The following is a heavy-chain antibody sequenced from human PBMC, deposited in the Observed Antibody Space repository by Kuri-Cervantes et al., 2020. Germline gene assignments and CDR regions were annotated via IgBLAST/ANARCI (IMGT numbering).Heavy chain of an antibody. Sequence: GGSLRLSCAASGFTFDDYAMSWVRQAPGKGLEWVSSINWNSGIIGYADSVKGRFTISRDNAKNTLYLQMNSLRAEDTAVYYCAKDGDSSGLIDYWGQGTLVTVSS. D-gene: IGHD3-22*01. J-gene: IGHJ4*02. CDR1: GFTFDDYA. CDR3: AKDGDSSGLIDY. V-gene: IGHV3-9*01. CDR2: INWNSGII.